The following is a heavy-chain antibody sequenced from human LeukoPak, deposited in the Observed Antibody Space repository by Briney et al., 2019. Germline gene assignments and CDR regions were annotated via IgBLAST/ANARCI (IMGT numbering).Heavy chain of an antibody. D-gene: IGHD3-10*02. V-gene: IGHV3-30*04. J-gene: IGHJ4*02. Sequence: PGGSLRLSCSASGFTFSSYSIHWVRQAPGKGLEWVALISFDGKKTDYADSVKGRFTFSRDNSKNTLYLQMNSLRAEDTAVYYCAKELGYYVAPGDELDYWGQGTLVTVSS. CDR1: GFTFSSYS. CDR2: ISFDGKKT. CDR3: AKELGYYVAPGDELDY.